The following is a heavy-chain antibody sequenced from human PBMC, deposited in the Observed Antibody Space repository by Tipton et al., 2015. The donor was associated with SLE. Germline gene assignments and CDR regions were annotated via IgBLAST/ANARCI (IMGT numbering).Heavy chain of an antibody. CDR1: GGSFSGYY. Sequence: TLSVTCAVYGGSFSGYYWSWIRQPPGKGLEWIGEINHSGSTNYNPSLKSRVTISVDTSKNQFSLKLSSVTAADTAVYYCARGSRRWGRDAFDIWGQGTMVTVSS. CDR2: INHSGST. D-gene: IGHD6-13*01. J-gene: IGHJ3*02. CDR3: ARGSRRWGRDAFDI. V-gene: IGHV4-34*01.